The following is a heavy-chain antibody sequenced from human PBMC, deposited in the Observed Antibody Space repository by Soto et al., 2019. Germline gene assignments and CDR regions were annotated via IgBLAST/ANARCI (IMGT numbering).Heavy chain of an antibody. V-gene: IGHV3-30-3*01. Sequence: SLRLSCAASGFTFSSYAMHWVRQAPGKGLEWVAVISYDGSNKYYADSVKGRFTISRDNSKNTLYLQMNSLRAEDTAVYYCARDLNVLLWFGELWYWGQGTLVTV. J-gene: IGHJ4*02. CDR2: ISYDGSNK. D-gene: IGHD3-10*01. CDR3: ARDLNVLLWFGELWY. CDR1: GFTFSSYA.